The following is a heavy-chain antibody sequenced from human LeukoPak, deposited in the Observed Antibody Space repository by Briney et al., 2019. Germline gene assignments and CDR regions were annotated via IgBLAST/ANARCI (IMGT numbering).Heavy chain of an antibody. CDR3: AKDSAFGGEDS. J-gene: IGHJ4*02. V-gene: IGHV3-23*01. Sequence: GSLRISCSGFGFTLNRFYIKWVRPAPGKGLEWVSAIHNGGGTTSYADSVKGRFTISRDNSKNTLFLQMNSVRAEDTAVYYCAKDSAFGGEDSWGQGTLVTVSS. CDR2: IHNGGGTT. CDR1: GFTLNRFY. D-gene: IGHD3-16*01.